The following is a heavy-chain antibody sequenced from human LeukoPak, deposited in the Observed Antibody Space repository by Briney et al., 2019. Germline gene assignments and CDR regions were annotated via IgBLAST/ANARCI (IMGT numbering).Heavy chain of an antibody. J-gene: IGHJ4*02. CDR3: AKDGYSYGLRQDLDY. D-gene: IGHD5-18*01. CDR2: IRYDGSNK. V-gene: IGHV3-30*02. CDR1: GFTFSTYG. Sequence: GGSLRLSGAASGFTFSTYGMHWVRQAPGKGLEWVAFIRYDGSNKYYGDSVKGRFTISRDNSKNTLYLQMNSLRAEDTAVYYCAKDGYSYGLRQDLDYWGQGSLVTVSS.